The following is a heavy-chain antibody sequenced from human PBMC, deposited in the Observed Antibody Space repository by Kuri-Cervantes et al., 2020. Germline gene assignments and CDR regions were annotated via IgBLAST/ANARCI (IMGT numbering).Heavy chain of an antibody. J-gene: IGHJ4*02. Sequence: GESLKISCAASGFTFSSYGMHWVRQAPGKGLEWVAFIRYDGSNKYYADSVKGRFTISRDNSKNTLYLQMNSLRAEDTAVYYCARDSGNYLQRSREGDFDYWGQGTLVTVSS. CDR1: GFTFSSYG. V-gene: IGHV3-30*02. D-gene: IGHD1-26*01. CDR3: ARDSGNYLQRSREGDFDY. CDR2: IRYDGSNK.